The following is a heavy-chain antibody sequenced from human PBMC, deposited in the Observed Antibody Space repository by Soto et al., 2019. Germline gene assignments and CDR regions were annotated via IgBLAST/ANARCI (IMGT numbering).Heavy chain of an antibody. Sequence: EVQLVESGGNLVQPGGSLRLSCAASGFTFSDYWMHWVRQAPGKGLVWVSRIYTDGSRTNYADSVKGRFTISRDNAKNTVYLQMDRLRVEDTAGYDCARGSRGEYRKDCWGQRTLVTVSS. V-gene: IGHV3-74*01. D-gene: IGHD3-10*01. CDR1: GFTFSDYW. CDR3: ARGSRGEYRKDC. J-gene: IGHJ4*02. CDR2: IYTDGSRT.